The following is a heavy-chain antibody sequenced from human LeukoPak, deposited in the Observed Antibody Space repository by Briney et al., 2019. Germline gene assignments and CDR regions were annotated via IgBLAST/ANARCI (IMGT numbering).Heavy chain of an antibody. CDR2: IYYSGST. V-gene: IGHV4-59*08. CDR3: ARHKQWLVPFDY. CDR1: GGSISSYY. J-gene: IGHJ4*02. Sequence: SETLSLTCTVSGGSISSYYWSWIRQPPGKGLEWIGYIYYSGSTNYNPSLKSRVTISVDTSKNQFSLKLSSVPAADPAVYYCARHKQWLVPFDYWGQGTLVTASS. D-gene: IGHD6-19*01.